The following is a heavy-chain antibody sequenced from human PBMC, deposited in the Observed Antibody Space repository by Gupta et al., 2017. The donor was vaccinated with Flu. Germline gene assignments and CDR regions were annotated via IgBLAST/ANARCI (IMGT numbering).Heavy chain of an antibody. Sequence: QVQLQQWGAGLLKLSETLSLTCAVYGGSFSGYYWSWLRQPPGKGLEWIGEINHSGSTNYNPSLKSRVTISVDTSKNQFSLKLSSETAADTAVYYCARELDKKLRFLEWFPQSGWFDPWGQGTLVTVSS. CDR1: GGSFSGYY. V-gene: IGHV4-34*01. CDR3: ARELDKKLRFLEWFPQSGWFDP. CDR2: INHSGST. J-gene: IGHJ5*02. D-gene: IGHD3-3*01.